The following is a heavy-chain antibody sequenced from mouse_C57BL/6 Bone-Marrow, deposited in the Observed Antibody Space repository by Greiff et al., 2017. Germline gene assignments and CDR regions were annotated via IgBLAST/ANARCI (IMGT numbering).Heavy chain of an antibody. D-gene: IGHD1-1*01. V-gene: IGHV1-81*01. CDR2: IDPRSGNT. Sequence: QVQLQQSGAELARPGASVKLSCKASGYTFTSYGISWVKQRTGQGLEWIGEIDPRSGNTYYNEKFKGKATLTADKSSSTAYMELRSLTSGDSAVYFCARSEGTYYYGSSYVAYWGQGTLVTVSA. J-gene: IGHJ3*01. CDR3: ARSEGTYYYGSSYVAY. CDR1: GYTFTSYG.